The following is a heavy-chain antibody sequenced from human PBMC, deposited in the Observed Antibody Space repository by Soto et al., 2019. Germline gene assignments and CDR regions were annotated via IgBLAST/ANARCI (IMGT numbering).Heavy chain of an antibody. CDR1: GYTFTSYG. V-gene: IGHV1-18*01. D-gene: IGHD3-22*01. CDR2: ISAYNGNT. J-gene: IGHJ5*02. Sequence: ASVKVSCKASGYTFTSYGISWVRQAPGQGLEWMGWISAYNGNTNYAQKLQGRVTMTTDTSTSTAYMELRSLRSDDTAVYYCARDGPDYYDSTWNWFDPWGQGTLVTVSS. CDR3: ARDGPDYYDSTWNWFDP.